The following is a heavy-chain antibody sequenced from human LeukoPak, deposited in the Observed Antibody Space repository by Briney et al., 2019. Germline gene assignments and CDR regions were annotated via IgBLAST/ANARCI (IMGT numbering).Heavy chain of an antibody. D-gene: IGHD3-10*01. CDR1: GGSFSGYY. J-gene: IGHJ6*02. CDR2: INHSGST. CDR3: ARGGGWFGELRGGIYGMDV. Sequence: KTSETLSLTCAVYGGSFSGYYWSWIRQPPGKGLEWIGEINHSGSTNYNPSLKSRVTISVDTSKNQFSLKLSSVTAADTAVYYCARGGGWFGELRGGIYGMDVWGQGTTVTVSS. V-gene: IGHV4-34*01.